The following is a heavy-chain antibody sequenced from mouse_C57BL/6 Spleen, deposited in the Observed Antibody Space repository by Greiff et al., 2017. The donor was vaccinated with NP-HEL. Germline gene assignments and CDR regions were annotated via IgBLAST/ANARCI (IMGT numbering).Heavy chain of an antibody. V-gene: IGHV1-82*01. Sequence: VQLVESGPELVKPGASVKISCKASGYAFSSSWMNWVKQRPGKGLEWIGRIYPGDGDTNYTGKFKGKATLTADKSSSTAYMQLSSLTSEDSAVYFCARGELHYWYFDVWGTGTTVTVSS. CDR3: ARGELHYWYFDV. D-gene: IGHD1-1*01. CDR2: IYPGDGDT. J-gene: IGHJ1*03. CDR1: GYAFSSSW.